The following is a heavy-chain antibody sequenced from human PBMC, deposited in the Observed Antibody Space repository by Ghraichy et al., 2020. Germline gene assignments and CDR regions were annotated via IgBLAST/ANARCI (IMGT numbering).Heavy chain of an antibody. Sequence: TLSLTCTVSGGSLSTYYWNWIRQPPGKGLEWIGYIYYSGRTNYNPSLKGRVTISVDTSMNQFSLKLNSVTAADTAAYFCARDSPDYWYFDLWGRGTLVTVSS. CDR3: ARDSPDYWYFDL. CDR2: IYYSGRT. V-gene: IGHV4-59*01. J-gene: IGHJ2*01. CDR1: GGSLSTYY.